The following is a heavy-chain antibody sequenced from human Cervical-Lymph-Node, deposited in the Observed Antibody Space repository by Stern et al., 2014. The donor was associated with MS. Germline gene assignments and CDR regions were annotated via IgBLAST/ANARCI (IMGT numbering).Heavy chain of an antibody. CDR3: AHRTAGPFDY. CDR1: GVSLSTNGLG. Sequence: VTLKESGPALVKPTQTLTLTCTFSGVSLSTNGLGVGWIRQPPGEALEWLAYIYWDDQKRDSPSLKSRLTITKDTSKNQVVLTLTNVDPVDTATYYCAHRTAGPFDYWGQGTLVTVSS. V-gene: IGHV2-5*02. CDR2: IYWDDQK. J-gene: IGHJ4*02.